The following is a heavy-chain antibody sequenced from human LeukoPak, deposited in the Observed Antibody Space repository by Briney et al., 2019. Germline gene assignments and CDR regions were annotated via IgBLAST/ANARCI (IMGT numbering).Heavy chain of an antibody. V-gene: IGHV1-69*04. CDR2: IIPILGIV. CDR3: ARGSEEVATISDAFDI. CDR1: GGTFSSYA. D-gene: IGHD5-12*01. J-gene: IGHJ3*02. Sequence: VASVKVSCKASGGTFSSYAISWVRQAPGQGLEWMGRIIPILGIVNYAQKFQGRVTITADKSTSTAYMELSSLRSEDTAAYYCARGSEEVATISDAFDIWGQGTMVTVSS.